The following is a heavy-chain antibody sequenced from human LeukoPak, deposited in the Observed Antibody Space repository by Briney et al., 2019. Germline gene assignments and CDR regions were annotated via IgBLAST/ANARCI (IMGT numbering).Heavy chain of an antibody. V-gene: IGHV3-23*01. CDR3: ARHDSFVPY. CDR1: GFNFNYYA. J-gene: IGHJ4*02. Sequence: GGSLRLSCAASGFNFNYYAMSWVRQAPGKGLEWVSGISDNEGRAYYTDSVKGRFTISRDRTKNTVYLQMHNLRADDTAVYFCARHDSFVPYWGQGTLVTVSS. CDR2: ISDNEGRA. D-gene: IGHD5-18*01.